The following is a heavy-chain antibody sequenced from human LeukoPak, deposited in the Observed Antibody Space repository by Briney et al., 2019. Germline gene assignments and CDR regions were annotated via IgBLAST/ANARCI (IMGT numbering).Heavy chain of an antibody. Sequence: GGSLRLSCAASGFTFSDYSMNWVRQAPGKGLEWVSYMSSSGTIYYADPVKGRFTISRDKAKNSLYLQMNSLRAEDTAVYYCARDSAIIVAPTFDYWGQGTLVTVSS. V-gene: IGHV3-69-1*01. CDR2: MSSSGTI. J-gene: IGHJ4*02. D-gene: IGHD5-12*01. CDR1: GFTFSDYS. CDR3: ARDSAIIVAPTFDY.